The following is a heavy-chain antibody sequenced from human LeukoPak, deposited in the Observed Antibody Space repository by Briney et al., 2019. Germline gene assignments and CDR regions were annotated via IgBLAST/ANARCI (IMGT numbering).Heavy chain of an antibody. CDR3: AAGGIAVASADY. Sequence: ASVKVSCKASGFTFTSSAMEWVRQARGQRLEWIGWIVVGSGNTNYAQKFQERVTITRDMSTSTAYMELSSLRSEDTAVYYCAAGGIAVASADYWGQGTLVTVSS. CDR1: GFTFTSSA. CDR2: IVVGSGNT. D-gene: IGHD6-19*01. J-gene: IGHJ4*02. V-gene: IGHV1-58*02.